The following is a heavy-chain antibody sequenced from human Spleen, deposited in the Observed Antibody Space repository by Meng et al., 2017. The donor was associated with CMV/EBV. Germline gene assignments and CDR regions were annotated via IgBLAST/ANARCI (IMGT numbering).Heavy chain of an antibody. CDR3: ARILYNNSWNGGFDL. D-gene: IGHD6-13*01. J-gene: IGHJ2*01. V-gene: IGHV4-59*01. Sequence: SETLSLTCTVSGGSISTYYWSWIRQPPGKGLEWIAYIHYSGTTNYNPSLKSRVTISVDTSKNQFSLKLSSLTAADTAVYYCARILYNNSWNGGFDLWGRGTLVTVSS. CDR1: GGSISTYY. CDR2: IHYSGTT.